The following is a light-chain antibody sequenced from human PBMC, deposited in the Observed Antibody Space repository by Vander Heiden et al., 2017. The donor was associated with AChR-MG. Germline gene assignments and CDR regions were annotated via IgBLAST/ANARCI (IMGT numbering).Light chain of an antibody. CDR1: QSVNTNY. V-gene: IGKV3-20*01. Sequence: EIVLTQSSGTLSLSPGERATLSCRASQSVNTNYLAWYQQKPGQAPRLLLYGASSRATGIPDRFSGSGSGTDFTLTINRLEPEDFAVYYCQQYTYAPPGYTFGQGTKLEIK. CDR2: GAS. J-gene: IGKJ2*01. CDR3: QQYTYAPPGYT.